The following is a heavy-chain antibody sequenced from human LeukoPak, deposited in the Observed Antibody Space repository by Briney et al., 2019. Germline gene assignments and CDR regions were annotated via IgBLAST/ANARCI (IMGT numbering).Heavy chain of an antibody. CDR3: ARAYSSSWESRRGWFDP. D-gene: IGHD6-13*01. J-gene: IGHJ5*02. CDR2: INHSGST. Sequence: SETLSLTCAVYGGSFSGYYWSWIRQPPGKGLEWIGEINHSGSTNYNPSLKSRVTISVDTSKNQFSLKLSSVTAADTAVYYCARAYSSSWESRRGWFDPWGQGTLVTVSS. V-gene: IGHV4-34*01. CDR1: GGSFSGYY.